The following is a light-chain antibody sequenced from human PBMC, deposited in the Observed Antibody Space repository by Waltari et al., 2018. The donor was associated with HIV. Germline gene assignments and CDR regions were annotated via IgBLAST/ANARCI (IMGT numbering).Light chain of an antibody. J-gene: IGKJ2*01. CDR1: QSLLHSNGYNY. V-gene: IGKV2-28*01. Sequence: DFVMTQSPLSLPVTPGEPASISCKSSQSLLHSNGYNYLHLYLQKPVQSPQLLIYLGSNRASGVPDRFSGSGSGTHFTLKISRVEADDVGVYYCMQALGTPRVTFGQGTKLEIK. CDR3: MQALGTPRVT. CDR2: LGS.